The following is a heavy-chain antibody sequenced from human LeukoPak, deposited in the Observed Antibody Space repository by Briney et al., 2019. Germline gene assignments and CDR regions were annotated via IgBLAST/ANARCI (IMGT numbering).Heavy chain of an antibody. CDR1: GGSFSGYY. V-gene: IGHV4-34*01. J-gene: IGHJ4*02. CDR2: INHSGST. CDR3: ARAGLSGTKYYFDY. Sequence: SETLSLTCAVYGGSFSGYYWSWIRQPPGKGLEWIGEINHSGSTNYNPSLKSRVTISVDTSKNQFSLKLSSVTAADTAVYYCARAGLSGTKYYFDYWGQGTLVTFSS. D-gene: IGHD1-7*01.